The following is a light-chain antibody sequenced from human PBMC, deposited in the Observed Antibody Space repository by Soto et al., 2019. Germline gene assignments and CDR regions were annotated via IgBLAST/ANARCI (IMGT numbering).Light chain of an antibody. V-gene: IGKV4-1*01. CDR2: WAS. CDR3: QQYSSSPWT. J-gene: IGKJ1*01. Sequence: DIVMTQSPDSLAVSLGERATINCKSSQSVLSNSNNENYLTWYQQKPGQPPELLIYWASTRKSGVPDRFSGSGSGTDFTLTITSLQAEDVAVYYCQQYSSSPWTFGQGTKVEIK. CDR1: QSVLSNSNNENY.